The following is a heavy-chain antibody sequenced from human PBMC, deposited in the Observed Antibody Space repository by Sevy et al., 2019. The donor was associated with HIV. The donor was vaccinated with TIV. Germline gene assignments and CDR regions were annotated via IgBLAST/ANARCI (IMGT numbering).Heavy chain of an antibody. Sequence: SETLSLTCTVSGGSISSYYWSWIRQPPGKGLEWIGYIYYSGSTNYNPSLKSRVTISVDTSKNQFSLKLSSVTAADTAAYYCARGYSSGPAYYYYYYYMDVWGKGTTVTVSS. V-gene: IGHV4-59*01. CDR3: ARGYSSGPAYYYYYYYMDV. D-gene: IGHD6-25*01. CDR1: GGSISSYY. CDR2: IYYSGST. J-gene: IGHJ6*03.